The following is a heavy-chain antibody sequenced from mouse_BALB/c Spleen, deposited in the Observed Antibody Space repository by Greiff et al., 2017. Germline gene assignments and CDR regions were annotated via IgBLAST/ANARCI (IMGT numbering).Heavy chain of an antibody. J-gene: IGHJ2*01. CDR1: GFTFSSYG. CDR3: ARQDRSGGYFDY. Sequence: DVKLVESGGDLVKPGGSPKLSCAASGFTFSSYGMSWVRQTPDKRLEWVATISSGGSYTYYPDSVKGRFTISRDNAKNTLYLQMSSLKSEDTAMYYCARQDRSGGYFDYWGQGTTLTVSS. V-gene: IGHV5-6*02. CDR2: ISSGGSYT. D-gene: IGHD2-14*01.